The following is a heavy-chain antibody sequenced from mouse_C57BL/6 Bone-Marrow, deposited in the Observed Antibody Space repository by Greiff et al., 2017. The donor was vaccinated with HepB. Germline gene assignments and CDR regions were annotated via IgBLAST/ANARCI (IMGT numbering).Heavy chain of an antibody. CDR1: GFTFSSYA. J-gene: IGHJ3*01. D-gene: IGHD2-12*01. CDR3: ARDRYSGAY. CDR2: ISDGGSYT. V-gene: IGHV5-4*01. Sequence: EVQLVESGGGLVKPGGSLKLSCAASGFTFSSYAMSWVRQTPEKRLEWVATISDGGSYTYYPDNVKGRFTISRDNAKNNLYLQMSHLKSEDTAMYYCARDRYSGAYWGQGTLVTVSA.